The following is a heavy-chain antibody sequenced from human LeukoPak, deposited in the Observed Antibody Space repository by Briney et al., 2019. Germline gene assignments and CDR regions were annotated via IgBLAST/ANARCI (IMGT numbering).Heavy chain of an antibody. J-gene: IGHJ4*02. Sequence: GGSLRLSCAASGFTFSNYSMKWVRQAPGKGLEWVSSISSNSSYIYYADSVKGRFTISRDNAKNSLYLQMNSLRAEDTAVYYCAIVRGYSYGIDYWGQGTLVTVSS. CDR2: ISSNSSYI. V-gene: IGHV3-21*01. CDR1: GFTFSNYS. D-gene: IGHD5-18*01. CDR3: AIVRGYSYGIDY.